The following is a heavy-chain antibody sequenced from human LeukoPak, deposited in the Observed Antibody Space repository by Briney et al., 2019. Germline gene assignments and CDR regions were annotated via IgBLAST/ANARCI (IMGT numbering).Heavy chain of an antibody. Sequence: GESLKISCKGSGYRFNAYWIAWVRQMPGKGPERMGIIYPDDSDTRYSPSFQGQVTISADKSVRTAYLQWSSLKASDTAMYYCARPNITSYYDSRGYDAFDVWGQGTMVTVSS. J-gene: IGHJ3*01. CDR3: ARPNITSYYDSRGYDAFDV. CDR2: IYPDDSDT. V-gene: IGHV5-51*01. CDR1: GYRFNAYW. D-gene: IGHD3-22*01.